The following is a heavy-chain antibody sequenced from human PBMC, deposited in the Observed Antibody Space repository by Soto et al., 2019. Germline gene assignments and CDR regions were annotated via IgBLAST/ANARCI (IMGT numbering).Heavy chain of an antibody. CDR2: IYYSGST. J-gene: IGHJ4*02. V-gene: IGHV4-31*03. CDR1: GGSIRSGGYY. D-gene: IGHD3-3*01. CDR3: ARSTIFGVVTRSYYFDY. Sequence: SETLSLTCTVFGGSIRSGGYYWSWIRQHPGKGLEWIGYIYYSGSTNYNMSLKSRVNISVDASKNQFSLKLSSVTAADTAVYYCARSTIFGVVTRSYYFDYRGQGTLVTVSS.